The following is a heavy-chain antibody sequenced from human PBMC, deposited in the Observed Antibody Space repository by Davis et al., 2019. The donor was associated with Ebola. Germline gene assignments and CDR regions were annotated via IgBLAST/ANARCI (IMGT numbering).Heavy chain of an antibody. J-gene: IGHJ6*04. Sequence: PSETLSLTCAISGDSVSSGGWNWIRQSPSRGLEWLGRTYYSSKRYNDYAVSVKSRITINPDTSKNQFSLHLNSVTPEDTALYFCARGWLRRGLDAWGEGTAVTVSS. CDR1: GDSVSSGG. D-gene: IGHD3-10*01. CDR3: ARGWLRRGLDA. V-gene: IGHV6-1*01. CDR2: TYYSSKRYN.